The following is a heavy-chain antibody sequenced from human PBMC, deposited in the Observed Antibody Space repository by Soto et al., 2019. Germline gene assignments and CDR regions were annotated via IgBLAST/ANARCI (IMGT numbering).Heavy chain of an antibody. V-gene: IGHV3-30*18. Sequence: QVQLVESGGGVVQPGRSLRLSCAASGFTFSSYAMHWVRQAPGKGLQWVAVISYDGNNKFYADSVKGRFTISRDNSKNTLFLEMNSLRAEDTAFYYCAKVRPRAAAGTYYGMDVWGQGTTVTVSS. CDR2: ISYDGNNK. D-gene: IGHD6-13*01. CDR1: GFTFSSYA. J-gene: IGHJ6*02. CDR3: AKVRPRAAAGTYYGMDV.